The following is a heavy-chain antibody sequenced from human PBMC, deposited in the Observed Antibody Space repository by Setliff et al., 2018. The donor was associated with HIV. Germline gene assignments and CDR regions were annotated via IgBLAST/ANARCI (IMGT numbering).Heavy chain of an antibody. D-gene: IGHD2-2*01. CDR1: GYTFTRYY. J-gene: IGHJ4*02. Sequence: ASVKVSCKASGYTFTRYYIHWVRQAPGQGLEWMGIINPSSGSTSFAQKFQGRVTMTRDTSTSTVYMELSSLRSDDTAVYYCARSLQWGCSSTTCYVGYWGQGTLVTVSS. CDR2: INPSSGST. CDR3: ARSLQWGCSSTTCYVGY. V-gene: IGHV1-46*01.